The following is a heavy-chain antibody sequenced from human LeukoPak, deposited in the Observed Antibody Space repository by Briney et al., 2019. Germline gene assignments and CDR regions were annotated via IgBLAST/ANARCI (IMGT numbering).Heavy chain of an antibody. J-gene: IGHJ4*02. Sequence: GESLKISCKGFGYSFTSYGVGWVRQVPGKGLEWMGIIYPGDSDTRYSPSLQGQVTISADKSIRTAYLQWSSLKASDTALYYCARQTHAYGDYVAESDYWGQRTLVTVSS. CDR3: ARQTHAYGDYVAESDY. CDR2: IYPGDSDT. D-gene: IGHD4-17*01. CDR1: GYSFTSYG. V-gene: IGHV5-51*01.